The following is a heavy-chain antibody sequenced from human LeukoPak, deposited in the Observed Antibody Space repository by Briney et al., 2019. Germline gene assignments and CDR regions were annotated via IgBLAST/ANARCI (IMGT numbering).Heavy chain of an antibody. CDR1: GGTFSSYA. D-gene: IGHD3-9*01. CDR2: IIPIFGTA. Sequence: ASVKVSCKASGGTFSSYAISWVRQAPGQGLEWMGGIIPIFGTANYAQKFQGRVTITTDESTSTAYMELSSLRSEDTAVYYCARGKDVLRYFDWLFYMDVWGKGTTVTVSS. CDR3: ARGKDVLRYFDWLFYMDV. J-gene: IGHJ6*03. V-gene: IGHV1-69*05.